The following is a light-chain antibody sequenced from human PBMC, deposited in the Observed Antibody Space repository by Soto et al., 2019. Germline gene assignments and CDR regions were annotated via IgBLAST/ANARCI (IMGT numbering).Light chain of an antibody. CDR2: WAS. V-gene: IGKV4-1*01. CDR1: QSVSYTSNNKNF. J-gene: IGKJ1*01. Sequence: DIVMTQSPASLAVSLGERAAINCKSSQSVSYTSNNKNFLAWYQQKAGQPPKLLIYWASTRESGVPDRFSGSGSGTDFTLTISSLQAEDVAVYYCQQYYSTPWTFGQGTKVDIK. CDR3: QQYYSTPWT.